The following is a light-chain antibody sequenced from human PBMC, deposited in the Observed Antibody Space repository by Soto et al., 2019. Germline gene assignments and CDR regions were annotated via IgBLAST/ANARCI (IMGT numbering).Light chain of an antibody. CDR2: GAS. Sequence: DIQMTQSPSTLSASVGDRVTFTCRASQSVSIWLAWYQQKPGKAPKLLISGASTLESGVPSRFSGSGSGTELTLTISSLQPDDFATYYCQQYKNYLTFGQGTKVDIK. V-gene: IGKV1-5*01. J-gene: IGKJ1*01. CDR3: QQYKNYLT. CDR1: QSVSIW.